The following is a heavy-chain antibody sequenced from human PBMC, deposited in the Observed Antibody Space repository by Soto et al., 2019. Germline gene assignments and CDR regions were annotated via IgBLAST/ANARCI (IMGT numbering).Heavy chain of an antibody. D-gene: IGHD3-22*01. CDR1: GGSISSYY. CDR3: ARVRKSWGYYYDPDAFDI. J-gene: IGHJ3*02. CDR2: IYYSGST. V-gene: IGHV4-59*01. Sequence: PSETLSLTCTVSGGSISSYYWSWIRQPPGKGLEWIGYIYYSGSTNYNPSLKSRVTISVDTSKNQFSLKLSSVTAADTAVYYCARVRKSWGYYYDPDAFDIWRQGTMVTVSS.